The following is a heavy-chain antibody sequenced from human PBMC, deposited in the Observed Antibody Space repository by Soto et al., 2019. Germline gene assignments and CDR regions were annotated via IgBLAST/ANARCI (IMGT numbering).Heavy chain of an antibody. V-gene: IGHV1-46*01. J-gene: IGHJ4*02. D-gene: IGHD2-15*01. CDR3: ARVYCSGGGCYGIDY. CDR2: ISPSGGST. CDR1: GYTFTSYY. Sequence: QVQLVQSGAEVKKPGASVKVSCKASGYTFTSYYMHWVRQAPGQGLEWRGIISPSGGSTTYAQKFQGRVRRTRDTSTGTVYMVLSSLGSEDTAVYYCARVYCSGGGCYGIDYWGQGTLVTVSS.